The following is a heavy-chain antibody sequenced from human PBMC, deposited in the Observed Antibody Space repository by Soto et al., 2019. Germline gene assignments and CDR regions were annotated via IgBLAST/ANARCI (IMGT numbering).Heavy chain of an antibody. CDR1: GFDFTSHW. J-gene: IGHJ5*02. Sequence: GESMKVSCQGSGFDFTSHWITWVRLMPGKGLDWIGKIDLVASHTNYSPSFPGRVTLSADKSINPSVLQGAPLGASVTAAYYCARLNLGVVTSFSWFDPWVPGTVVTVSP. V-gene: IGHV5-10-1*01. CDR3: ARLNLGVVTSFSWFDP. D-gene: IGHD3-16*01. CDR2: IDLVASHT.